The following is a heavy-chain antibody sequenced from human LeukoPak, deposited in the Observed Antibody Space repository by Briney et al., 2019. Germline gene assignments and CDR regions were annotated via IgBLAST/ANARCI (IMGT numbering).Heavy chain of an antibody. V-gene: IGHV4-39*01. CDR3: AHFRGGAFDF. CDR1: GGSISSSSFY. Sequence: PSETLSLTCTVSGGSISSSSFYWGWIRQPPGKGLEWIGSIYYSGSTYYNPSLKSRVTISVDTSKNEFSLRPGSVTAADTAVYYCAHFRGGAFDFWGRGAMVTVSS. J-gene: IGHJ3*01. D-gene: IGHD3-16*01. CDR2: IYYSGST.